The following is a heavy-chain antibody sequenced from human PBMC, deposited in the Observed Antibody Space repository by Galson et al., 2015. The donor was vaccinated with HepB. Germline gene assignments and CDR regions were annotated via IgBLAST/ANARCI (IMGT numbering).Heavy chain of an antibody. V-gene: IGHV4-31*03. CDR3: ALDSNGDPLIPDYMDV. Sequence: TLSLTCTVSGGSISIGGYYWNWIRQHPGKGLEWIGYIYYNGDTYYNPSLKSRVTISVDTSKNQFSLRLSSVTAADTALYYCALDSNGDPLIPDYMDVWGKGTTVTVSS. D-gene: IGHD4-17*01. CDR1: GGSISIGGYY. J-gene: IGHJ6*03. CDR2: IYYNGDT.